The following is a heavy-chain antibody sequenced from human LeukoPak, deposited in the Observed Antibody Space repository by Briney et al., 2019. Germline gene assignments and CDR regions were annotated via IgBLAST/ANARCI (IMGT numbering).Heavy chain of an antibody. CDR3: ARARYFDPGSIVDP. V-gene: IGHV4-61*01. D-gene: IGHD3-9*01. CDR2: IYYSGGT. J-gene: IGHJ5*02. Sequence: SETLSLTCTVSGGSVSSGSYYWSWMRQPPGKGLEWIGYIYYSGGTNYNPSLKSRVTISVGTSKNRFSLKLSSVTAADTAVYYCARARYFDPGSIVDPWGQGTLVTVSS. CDR1: GGSVSSGSYY.